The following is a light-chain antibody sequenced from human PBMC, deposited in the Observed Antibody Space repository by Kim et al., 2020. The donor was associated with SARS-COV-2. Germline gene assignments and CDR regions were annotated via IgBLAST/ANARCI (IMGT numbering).Light chain of an antibody. CDR3: QVWDSSSDLRV. J-gene: IGLJ2*01. Sequence: SYELTQPPSVSVAPGKTARLTCGGDNIGSKGVHWYQQRPGQAPVLVIYSDHDRPSGIPERFSGSNSGNMATLTISRVEAGEEADYFCQVWDSSSDLRVFG. CDR1: NIGSKG. CDR2: SDH. V-gene: IGLV3-21*04.